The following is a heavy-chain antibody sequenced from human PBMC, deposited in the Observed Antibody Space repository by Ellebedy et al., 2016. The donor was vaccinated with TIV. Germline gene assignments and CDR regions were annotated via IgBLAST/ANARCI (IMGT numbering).Heavy chain of an antibody. D-gene: IGHD3-22*01. CDR1: GYTFTGYY. CDR3: ARDLADDSSDGGMDV. Sequence: AASVKVSCKASGYTFTGYYMHWVRQAPGQGLEWMGWINPNSGGTNYAQKFQGRVTMTRDTSISTAYMELSRLRSDDTAVYYCARDLADDSSDGGMDVWGQGTTVTVSS. CDR2: INPNSGGT. J-gene: IGHJ6*02. V-gene: IGHV1-2*02.